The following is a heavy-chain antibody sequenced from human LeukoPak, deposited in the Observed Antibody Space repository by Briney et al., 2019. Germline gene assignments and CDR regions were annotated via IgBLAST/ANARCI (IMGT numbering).Heavy chain of an antibody. Sequence: GGSLRLSCAASGFIFSNYAMNWVRQAPGKGLEWVAATSYDGSSKYYADSVKGRFTISRDNSKNTLYLQMNSLRPEDTAVYYCARDDEEAFGDYWGQGTLVTVSS. CDR1: GFIFSNYA. CDR3: ARDDEEAFGDY. J-gene: IGHJ4*02. D-gene: IGHD3-10*01. CDR2: TSYDGSSK. V-gene: IGHV3-30-3*01.